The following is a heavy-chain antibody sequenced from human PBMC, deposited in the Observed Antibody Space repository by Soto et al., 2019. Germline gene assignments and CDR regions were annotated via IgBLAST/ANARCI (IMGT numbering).Heavy chain of an antibody. CDR1: GGTFSSYA. V-gene: IGHV1-69*06. CDR3: ARGGAIAVAGTYGGMDV. CDR2: IIPIFGTA. D-gene: IGHD6-19*01. J-gene: IGHJ6*02. Sequence: QVQLVQSGAEVKKPGSSVKVSCKASGGTFSSYAISWVRQAPGQGLEWMGGIIPIFGTANYAKKFQGRVTITADKSTSTAYMELSSLRSEDTAVYYCARGGAIAVAGTYGGMDVWGQGTTVTVSS.